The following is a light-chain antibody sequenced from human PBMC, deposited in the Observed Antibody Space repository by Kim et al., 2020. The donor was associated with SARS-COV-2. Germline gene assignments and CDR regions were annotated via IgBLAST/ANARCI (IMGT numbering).Light chain of an antibody. CDR1: SSDVGRYNY. J-gene: IGLJ2*01. CDR3: SSYTSISTWV. Sequence: QSALTQPASVSGSPGQSITISCTGTSSDVGRYNYVSWYQQHPGKAPKLMIYDVSKRPSGVSNRFSGSKSVNTASLTISGLQADDEADYYCSSYTSISTWVFGGGTQLTVL. CDR2: DVS. V-gene: IGLV2-14*01.